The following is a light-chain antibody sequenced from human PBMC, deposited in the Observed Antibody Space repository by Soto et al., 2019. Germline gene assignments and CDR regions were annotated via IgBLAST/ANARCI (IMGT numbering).Light chain of an antibody. J-gene: IGLJ2*01. CDR3: SSYTIRSKLGWV. CDR2: EVS. Sequence: QSALTQPASVSGSPGQSITISCTGTSSDVGGYNYVSWYQQHLGKAPKLMIYEVSNRPSGVSNRFSGSKSGNTASLTISGLQAEDEGDDYFSSYTIRSKLGWVFGGGTKLTVL. V-gene: IGLV2-14*01. CDR1: SSDVGGYNY.